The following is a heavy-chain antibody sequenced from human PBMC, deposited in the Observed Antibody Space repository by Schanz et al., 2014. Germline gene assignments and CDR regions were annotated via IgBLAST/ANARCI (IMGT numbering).Heavy chain of an antibody. J-gene: IGHJ4*02. CDR3: ARGRGFYDY. CDR1: GGTFSSYT. CDR2: INAANGNT. D-gene: IGHD3-10*01. V-gene: IGHV1-3*01. Sequence: QLQLVQSGAEVKKPGSSVKVSCKLSGGTFSSYTISWMRQAPGQGLEWMGWINAANGNTRYSQKFQGRVTITRDTSASTAYMELSSLRSEDTAVHYCARGRGFYDYWGQGTLVTVSS.